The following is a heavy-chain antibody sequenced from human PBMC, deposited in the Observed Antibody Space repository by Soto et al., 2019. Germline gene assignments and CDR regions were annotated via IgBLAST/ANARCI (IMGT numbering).Heavy chain of an antibody. CDR1: GFTFSNYA. Sequence: EVQLLESGGGLVQPGGSLRLFCAASGFTFSNYAMTWVRQAPGKGLEWVSTLTSGGGSYYGDTVRGRFTISRDNSKSTLSLQMTSLRAEDTAVYYCARTDKFHSHSSGWANRFDYWGQGTLVTVSS. J-gene: IGHJ4*02. CDR3: ARTDKFHSHSSGWANRFDY. V-gene: IGHV3-23*01. D-gene: IGHD6-19*01. CDR2: LTSGGGS.